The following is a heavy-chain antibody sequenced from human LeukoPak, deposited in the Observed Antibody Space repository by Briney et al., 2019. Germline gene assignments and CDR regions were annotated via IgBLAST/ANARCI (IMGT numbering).Heavy chain of an antibody. CDR3: AKDPSYTAARIDY. CDR1: GFTFSIYG. D-gene: IGHD6-13*01. V-gene: IGHV3-30*18. J-gene: IGHJ4*02. CDR2: IIYDGSNK. Sequence: GGSLRLSCAASGFTFSIYGMHGVRQAPGKGLEWVAAIIYDGSNKYYADPVKGRFPISRDNPKNTLDLQRRSLRPEDTAVYYCAKDPSYTAARIDYWGQRTLVTASP.